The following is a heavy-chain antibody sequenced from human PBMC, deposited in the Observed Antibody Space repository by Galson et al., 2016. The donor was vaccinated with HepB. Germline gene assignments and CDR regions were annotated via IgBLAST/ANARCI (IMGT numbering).Heavy chain of an antibody. V-gene: IGHV3-7*01. Sequence: SLRLSCAASGFTVSSNYMSWVRQAPGKGLEWVANIRQDGNEKYHAEFVKGRFTISRDNAKNSLYLQMSGLRPEDTAVYYCARDSGYCSGGSCYGDAFDVWGQGAMVTVSS. D-gene: IGHD2-15*01. CDR1: GFTVSSNY. J-gene: IGHJ3*01. CDR2: IRQDGNEK. CDR3: ARDSGYCSGGSCYGDAFDV.